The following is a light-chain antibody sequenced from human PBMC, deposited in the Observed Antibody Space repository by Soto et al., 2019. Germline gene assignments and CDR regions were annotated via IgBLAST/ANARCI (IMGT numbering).Light chain of an antibody. V-gene: IGKV3-15*01. Sequence: PGERVTLSCRASQSVSSSYLTWYQQKPGQAPRLLIYGASTRATGIPARFSGSGSGTEFTLTISSLQSEDFAVYYCQQYNNWPPVFGQGTKVDI. CDR1: QSVSSSY. CDR3: QQYNNWPPV. CDR2: GAS. J-gene: IGKJ1*01.